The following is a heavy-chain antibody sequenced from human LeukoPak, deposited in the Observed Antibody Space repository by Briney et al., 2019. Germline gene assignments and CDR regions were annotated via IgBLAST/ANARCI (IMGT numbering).Heavy chain of an antibody. J-gene: IGHJ4*02. CDR1: GFTFSSYS. V-gene: IGHV3-21*01. D-gene: IGHD3-9*01. CDR2: ISSSSSYI. Sequence: GGSLRLSCAASGFTFSSYSMNWVRQAPGKGLEWVSSISSSSSYIYYADSVKGRFTISRDNAKNSLYLQMNSLRAEDTAVYYCARDRLGYRYYFDYWGQGTLVTVSS. CDR3: ARDRLGYRYYFDY.